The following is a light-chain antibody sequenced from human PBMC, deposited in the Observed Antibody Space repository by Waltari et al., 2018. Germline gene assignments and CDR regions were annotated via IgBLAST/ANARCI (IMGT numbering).Light chain of an antibody. V-gene: IGKV2D-29*01. CDR1: PSLLHSNGETC. CDR3: MQSTQSPQHT. CDR2: EVS. Sequence: DIVMTQTPLSLSVSPAQPASISCKSSPSLLHSNGETCLHWYLQKPGQPPHLLIDEVSNRFSGVPDRFSGSGSGTDFTLKISRVEAEDVGTYYCMQSTQSPQHTFGQGTKLEIK. J-gene: IGKJ2*01.